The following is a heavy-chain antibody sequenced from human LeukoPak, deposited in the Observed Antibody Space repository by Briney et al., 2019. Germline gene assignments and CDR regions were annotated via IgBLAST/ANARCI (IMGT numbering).Heavy chain of an antibody. J-gene: IGHJ3*01. D-gene: IGHD2-15*01. CDR3: AKDLIRGGSC. CDR2: IRYDGSNK. V-gene: IGHV3-30*02. Sequence: GGSLRLSCAASEFTFNSYGMHWVRQAPDKGLEWVAFIRYDGSNKYYADSVKGRFTISRDNSKNTLYLQMNSLRAEDTAVYYCAKDLIRGGSCWGQGTMVTVSS. CDR1: EFTFNSYG.